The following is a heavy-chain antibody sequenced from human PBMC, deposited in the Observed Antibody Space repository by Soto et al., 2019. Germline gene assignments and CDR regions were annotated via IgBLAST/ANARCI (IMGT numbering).Heavy chain of an antibody. CDR1: GYSFTTYL. V-gene: IGHV5-10-1*01. CDR3: ARLGHDYSNSGMDV. J-gene: IGHJ6*02. Sequence: PGESLKISCKASGYSFTTYLITWVRQMPGKGLEWVGKIDPSDSDTNNSPSFQGHVIITADKSSSTVFLQWSSLKASDTAMYYCARLGHDYSNSGMDVWGQGTTVTV. CDR2: IDPSDSDT. D-gene: IGHD4-4*01.